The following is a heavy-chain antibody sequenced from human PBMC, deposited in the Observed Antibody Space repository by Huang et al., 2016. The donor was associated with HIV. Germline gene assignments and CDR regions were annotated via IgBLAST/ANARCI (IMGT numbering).Heavy chain of an antibody. CDR3: AREAPGVGLTY. CDR2: SYYSGST. D-gene: IGHD1-26*01. CDR1: GGSVSSGSYY. J-gene: IGHJ4*02. Sequence: QVQLQESGPGLVKPSETLSLTCTVSGGSVSSGSYYWSWMRQPPGKGLEWSGDSYYSGSTNYNPSLKSRVTISVDTAKNQCSLKLSSVTAADTDVYYCAREAPGVGLTYWGQGTLVTVSS. V-gene: IGHV4-61*01.